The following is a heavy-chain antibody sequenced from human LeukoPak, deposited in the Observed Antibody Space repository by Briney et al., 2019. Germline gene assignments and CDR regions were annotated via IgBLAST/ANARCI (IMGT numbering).Heavy chain of an antibody. CDR1: GGTFSSYA. CDR2: IIPIFGTA. CDR3: ARETPDSYYFDY. J-gene: IGHJ4*02. D-gene: IGHD3-22*01. V-gene: IGHV1-69*13. Sequence: ASVKVSCKASGGTFSSYAFNWVRQATGQGLEWMGGIIPIFGTANYAQKFQGTVTITADESTSTAYMELSSLRSEDTAVYYCARETPDSYYFDYWGQGTLVTVSS.